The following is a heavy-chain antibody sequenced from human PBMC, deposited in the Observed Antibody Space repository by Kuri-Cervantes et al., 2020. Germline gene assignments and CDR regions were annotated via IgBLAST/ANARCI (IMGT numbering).Heavy chain of an antibody. CDR3: AKEGTYSGYGNKGAFDI. J-gene: IGHJ3*02. CDR1: GFTFSSYA. Sequence: GGSLRLSCAASGFTFSSYAMSWVRQAPGKGLEWVAAISGSGGSTYYADSVKGRFTISRDKSKNTLYLQMNSLRAEDTDVYFCAKEGTYSGYGNKGAFDIWGQGTMVTVSS. D-gene: IGHD5-12*01. V-gene: IGHV3-23*01. CDR2: ISGSGGST.